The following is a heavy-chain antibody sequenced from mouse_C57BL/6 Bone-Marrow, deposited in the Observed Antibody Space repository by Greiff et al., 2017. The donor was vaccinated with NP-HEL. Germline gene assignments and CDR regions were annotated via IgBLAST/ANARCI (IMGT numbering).Heavy chain of an antibody. D-gene: IGHD2-12*01. CDR1: GFTFSDFY. J-gene: IGHJ3*01. V-gene: IGHV7-1*01. CDR2: SRNKANDYTT. Sequence: EVKVVESGGGLVQSGRSLRLSCATSGFTFSDFYMEWVRQAPGKGLEWIAASRNKANDYTTEYSASVKGRFIVSRDTSQSILYLQMNALRAEDTAIYYCARDVTTDAYWGQGTLVTVSA. CDR3: ARDVTTDAY.